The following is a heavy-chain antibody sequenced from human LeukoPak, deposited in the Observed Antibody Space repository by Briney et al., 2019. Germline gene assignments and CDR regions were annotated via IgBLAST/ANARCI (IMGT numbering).Heavy chain of an antibody. CDR2: IYYSGST. V-gene: IGHV4-39*01. CDR1: GGSISSSSYY. Sequence: SETLSLTCTVSGGSISSSSYYWGWIRQPPGKGLEWIGSIYYSGSTYYNPSLKSRVTISVDTSKNQFSLKLSSVTAADTAVYYCARHPPEDDSSGYYSSNWFDPWGQGTLVTVSS. J-gene: IGHJ5*02. D-gene: IGHD3-22*01. CDR3: ARHPPEDDSSGYYSSNWFDP.